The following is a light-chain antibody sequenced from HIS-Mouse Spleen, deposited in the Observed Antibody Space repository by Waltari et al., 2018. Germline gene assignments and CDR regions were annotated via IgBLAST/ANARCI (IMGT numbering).Light chain of an antibody. CDR2: DAS. J-gene: IGKJ1*01. CDR1: QSVSSY. V-gene: IGKV3-11*01. Sequence: EIVLTQSPATQSLSPGERATLSCRASQSVSSYLAWYQQKPGQAHRLLLYDASNRATGIPARFSGSGSGTDFTLTISSLEPEDFAVYYCQQRSNWWTFGQGTKVEIK. CDR3: QQRSNWWT.